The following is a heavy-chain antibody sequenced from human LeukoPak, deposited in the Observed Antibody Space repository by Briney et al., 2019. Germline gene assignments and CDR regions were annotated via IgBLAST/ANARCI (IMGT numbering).Heavy chain of an antibody. CDR1: GYSFTNYW. D-gene: IGHD5-18*01. Sequence: GESLKISCQASGYSFTNYWTGWVRQMPGEGLEWMGIINPSDSETRYTPSFQGQVTISADKSLTTAYLQWTSLKASDTAIYYCARQTAMGRAGDYWGQGTLVTVSS. CDR2: INPSDSET. J-gene: IGHJ4*02. V-gene: IGHV5-51*01. CDR3: ARQTAMGRAGDY.